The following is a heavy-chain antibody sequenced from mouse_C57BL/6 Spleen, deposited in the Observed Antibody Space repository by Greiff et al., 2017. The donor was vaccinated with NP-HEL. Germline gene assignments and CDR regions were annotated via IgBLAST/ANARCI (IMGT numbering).Heavy chain of an antibody. D-gene: IGHD2-1*01. Sequence: EVQLQQSGPELVKPGASVKMSCKASGYTFTDYNMHWVKQSHGKSLEWIGYINPNNGGTSYNQKFKGKATLTVNKSSSTAYMELRSLTSEDSAVYYCARYGNYVLAWCADWGQGTLVTVSA. V-gene: IGHV1-22*01. CDR3: ARYGNYVLAWCAD. J-gene: IGHJ3*01. CDR2: INPNNGGT. CDR1: GYTFTDYN.